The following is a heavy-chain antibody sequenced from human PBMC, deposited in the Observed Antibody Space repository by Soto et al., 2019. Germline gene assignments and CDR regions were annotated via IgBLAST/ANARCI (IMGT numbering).Heavy chain of an antibody. Sequence: QVTVKESGPVLVKPTETLTLTCTVSGFSLSNAGLGVSWIRQPPGKALEWLAHIFSNDEKSYSTSLKSRLTISKDTSKSHVVVIMTNMDPVDTATYYCASTYSASWYWFDPWGQGTLVTVSS. D-gene: IGHD6-13*01. CDR3: ASTYSASWYWFDP. CDR2: IFSNDEK. J-gene: IGHJ5*02. V-gene: IGHV2-26*04. CDR1: GFSLSNAGLG.